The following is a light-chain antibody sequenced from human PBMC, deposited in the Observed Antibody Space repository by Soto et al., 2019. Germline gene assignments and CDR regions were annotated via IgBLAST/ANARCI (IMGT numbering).Light chain of an antibody. J-gene: IGLJ1*01. CDR2: DVS. CDR3: CSYAGSFYV. CDR1: SSDVGGYNY. V-gene: IGLV2-11*01. Sequence: SVLTPPRSVSGSPGQSVTISCTGTSSDVGGYNYVSWYQQHPGKAPKLMIYDVSERPSGVPDRFSGSKSGNTASLTISGLQAEDEADYYCCSYAGSFYVFGTGTKVTVL.